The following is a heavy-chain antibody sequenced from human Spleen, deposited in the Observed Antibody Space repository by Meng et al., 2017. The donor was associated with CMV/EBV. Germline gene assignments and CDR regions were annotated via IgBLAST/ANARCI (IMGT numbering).Heavy chain of an antibody. CDR3: ARDWECLARSDVFDI. CDR2: INPNSGAT. CDR1: GFTFIDYY. J-gene: IGHJ3*02. Sequence: ASVKVSCKASGFTFIDYYIHWVRQAPGQGLEWMGWINPNSGATNYAPELQGRVTMTTDTSTNTAYMEFRSLRSDDTAVYYCARDWECLARSDVFDIWGQGTMVTVSS. V-gene: IGHV1-2*02. D-gene: IGHD1-26*01.